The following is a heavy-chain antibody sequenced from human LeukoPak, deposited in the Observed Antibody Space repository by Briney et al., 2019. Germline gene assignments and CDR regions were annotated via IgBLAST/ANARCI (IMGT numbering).Heavy chain of an antibody. V-gene: IGHV1-2*04. CDR3: ARSGYSSGWYSTHFDY. CDR2: INPNSGGT. D-gene: IGHD6-19*01. CDR1: GYTFTGYY. Sequence: ASVKVSCKAFGYTFTGYYMHWVRQAPGQGLEWMGWINPNSGGTNYAQKFQGWVTMTRDTSISTAYMELSRLRSDDTAVYYCARSGYSSGWYSTHFDYWGQGTLVTVSS. J-gene: IGHJ4*02.